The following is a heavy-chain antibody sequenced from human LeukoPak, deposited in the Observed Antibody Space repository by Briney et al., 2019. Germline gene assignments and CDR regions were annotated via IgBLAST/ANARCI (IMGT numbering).Heavy chain of an antibody. CDR1: GYTFTSHG. D-gene: IGHD1-7*01. J-gene: IGHJ3*02. CDR3: ARATKSNYAFDI. CDR2: ISAYNGYT. V-gene: IGHV1-18*01. Sequence: ASVKVSCKASGYTFTSHGISWVRQAPGQGLGWMGWISAYNGYTNSAQNLQGRVTMTTDTSTSTAYMELRSLRSDDTAVYYCARATKSNYAFDIWGQGTMLTVSS.